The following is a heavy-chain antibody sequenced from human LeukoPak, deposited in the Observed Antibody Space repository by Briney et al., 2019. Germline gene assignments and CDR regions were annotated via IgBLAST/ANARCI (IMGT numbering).Heavy chain of an antibody. CDR1: GFTFSSYE. J-gene: IGHJ6*04. CDR2: ISSSGSTI. V-gene: IGHV3-48*03. Sequence: GGSLRLSCAASGFTFSSYEMNWVRQAPGKGLEWVAYISSSGSTIYYAYPVKGRFTISRKNDNNSLYLQMNSLRAEDPAVYYCAEPGITMIGGVWGKGTTVTISS. D-gene: IGHD3-10*02. CDR3: AEPGITMIGGV.